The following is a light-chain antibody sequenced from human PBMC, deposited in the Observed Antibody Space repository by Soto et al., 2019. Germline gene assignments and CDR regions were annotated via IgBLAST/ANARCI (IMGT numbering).Light chain of an antibody. CDR3: SSYRSSGTSYV. V-gene: IGLV2-14*01. J-gene: IGLJ1*01. CDR1: SSDVGGYDY. CDR2: DVS. Sequence: QSALTQPASVSGSPGQSITISCTGTSSDVGGYDYVSWYQQHPGKAPKLIIYDVSNRPSGLSNRFSGSKSGNSASLTISGLQTEDEADDFCSSYRSSGTSYVFGTWTKITVL.